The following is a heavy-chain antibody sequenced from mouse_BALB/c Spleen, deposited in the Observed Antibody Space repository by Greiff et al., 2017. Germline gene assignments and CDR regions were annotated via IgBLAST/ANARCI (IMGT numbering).Heavy chain of an antibody. CDR1: GFTFSSYT. CDR3: TRGDDGYYGFAY. D-gene: IGHD2-3*01. V-gene: IGHV5-6-4*01. Sequence: EVKVEESGGGLVKPGGSLKLSCAASGFTFSSYTMSWVRQTPEKRLEWVATISSGGSYTYYPDSVKGRFTISRDNAKNTLYLQMSSLKSEDTAMYYCTRGDDGYYGFAYWGQGTLVTVSA. CDR2: ISSGGSYT. J-gene: IGHJ3*01.